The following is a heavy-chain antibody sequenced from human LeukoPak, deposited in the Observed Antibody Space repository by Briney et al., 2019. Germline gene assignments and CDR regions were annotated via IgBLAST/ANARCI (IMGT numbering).Heavy chain of an antibody. CDR2: IRYDGSNK. CDR3: AKEAYCGGDCYGNWFDP. J-gene: IGHJ5*02. V-gene: IGHV3-30*02. CDR1: GFTFSSYG. Sequence: PGGSLRLSCAASGFTFSSYGMHWVRQAPGKGLEWVAFIRYDGSNKCYADSVKGRFTISRDNSKNTLYLQMNSLRAEDTAVYYCAKEAYCGGDCYGNWFDPWGQGTLVTVSS. D-gene: IGHD2-21*02.